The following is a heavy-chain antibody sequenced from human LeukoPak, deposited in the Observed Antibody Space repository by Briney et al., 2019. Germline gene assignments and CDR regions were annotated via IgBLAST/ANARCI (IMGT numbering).Heavy chain of an antibody. CDR1: GGSIRTSSYY. J-gene: IGHJ4*02. CDR2: MYYSGSI. V-gene: IGHV4-39*01. D-gene: IGHD6-19*01. CDR3: ARQSGDQSSAWYFDA. Sequence: PSETLSLTCVVSGGSIRTSSYYWAWIRQPPGKGLEWIVSMYYSGSIYYNSSLKSRITVSADTSKNQLSLKLSSATAADTAIYYCARQSGDQSSAWYFDAWGQGTLVTVSS.